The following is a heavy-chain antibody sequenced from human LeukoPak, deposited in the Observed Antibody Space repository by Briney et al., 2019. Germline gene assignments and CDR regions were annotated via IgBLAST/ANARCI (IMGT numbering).Heavy chain of an antibody. J-gene: IGHJ6*04. Sequence: SVKVSCKASGGAFSSYVISWVRQAPGQGLEWMGGIIPIFGTADYAQKFQGRLTITADKSTSTAYMELSSLRSEDTAIYYCASATLRCSGGSCYEMDVWGKGTTVTDSS. CDR2: IIPIFGTA. CDR1: GGAFSSYV. CDR3: ASATLRCSGGSCYEMDV. D-gene: IGHD2-15*01. V-gene: IGHV1-69*06.